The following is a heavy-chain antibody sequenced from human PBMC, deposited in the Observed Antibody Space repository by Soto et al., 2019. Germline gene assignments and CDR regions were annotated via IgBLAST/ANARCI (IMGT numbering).Heavy chain of an antibody. Sequence: ASVKVSCKASGYTFTGYYMHWVRQAPGQGLEWMGWINPNSGGTNYAQKFQGRVTMTRDTSISTAYMELSRLRSDDTAVYYCARKIRLDRPGGNGFDLWGQGTVVTVSS. V-gene: IGHV1-2*02. CDR3: ARKIRLDRPGGNGFDL. CDR1: GYTFTGYY. D-gene: IGHD6-19*01. J-gene: IGHJ5*02. CDR2: INPNSGGT.